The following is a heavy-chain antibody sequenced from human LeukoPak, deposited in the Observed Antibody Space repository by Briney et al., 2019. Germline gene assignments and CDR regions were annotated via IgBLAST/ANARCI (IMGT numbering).Heavy chain of an antibody. CDR3: AREGLAAYCGGDCYSPNWYFDL. CDR2: IKQDGIEK. J-gene: IGHJ2*01. Sequence: GGSLRLSCAASGFTFSSYEMNWVRQAPGKGLEWVANIKQDGIEKYYVDSVKGRFTISRDNAKSSLYLQVNSLRAEDTAVYYCAREGLAAYCGGDCYSPNWYFDLWGRGTLVTVSS. D-gene: IGHD2-21*02. CDR1: GFTFSSYE. V-gene: IGHV3-7*01.